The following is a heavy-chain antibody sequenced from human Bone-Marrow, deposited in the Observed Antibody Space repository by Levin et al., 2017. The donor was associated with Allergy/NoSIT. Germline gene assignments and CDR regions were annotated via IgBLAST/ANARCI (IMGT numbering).Heavy chain of an antibody. CDR2: VWHDGDYK. Sequence: PGESLKISCAVSGVAFRSSIMHWVRQAPGKGLEWVALVWHDGDYKLYADSVKGRFSISRDNSKNMFYLQADSLRVEDTAVYYCARDSSPSAYGDYVLDFWGQGTLVTVSS. V-gene: IGHV3-33*01. CDR1: GVAFRSSI. J-gene: IGHJ4*02. D-gene: IGHD4-17*01. CDR3: ARDSSPSAYGDYVLDF.